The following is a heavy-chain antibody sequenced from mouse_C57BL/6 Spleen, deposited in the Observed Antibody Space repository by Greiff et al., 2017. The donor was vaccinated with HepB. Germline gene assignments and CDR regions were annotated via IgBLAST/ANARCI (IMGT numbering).Heavy chain of an antibody. CDR2: INPSTGGT. CDR1: GYSFTGYY. CDR3: ARERDDDGFDY. J-gene: IGHJ2*01. V-gene: IGHV1-42*01. D-gene: IGHD2-14*01. Sequence: EVQRVESGPELVKPGASVKISCKASGYSFTGYYMNWVKQSPEKSLEWIGEINPSTGGTTYNQKFKAKATLTVDKSSSTAYMQLKSLTSEDSAVYYCARERDDDGFDYWGQGTTLTVSS.